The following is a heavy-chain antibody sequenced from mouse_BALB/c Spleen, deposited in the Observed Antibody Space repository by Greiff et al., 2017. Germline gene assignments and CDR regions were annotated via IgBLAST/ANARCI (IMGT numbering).Heavy chain of an antibody. Sequence: EVKLMESGGGLVQPGGSLRLSCATSGFTFTDYYMSWVRQPPGKALEWLGFIRNKANGYTTEYSASVKGRFTISRDNSQSILYLQMNTLRAEDSATYYCARDGSYAMDYWGQGTSVTVSS. V-gene: IGHV7-3*02. CDR2: IRNKANGYTT. J-gene: IGHJ4*01. CDR3: ARDGSYAMDY. CDR1: GFTFTDYY.